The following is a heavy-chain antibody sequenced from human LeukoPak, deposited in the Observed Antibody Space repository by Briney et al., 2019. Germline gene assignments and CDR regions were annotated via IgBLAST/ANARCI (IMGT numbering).Heavy chain of an antibody. J-gene: IGHJ6*03. D-gene: IGHD2-2*01. Sequence: GSLRLSCAASGFTFSSYGMHWVRQAPGKGLEWVAVIWYDGSNKYYADSVKGRFTISRDNSKNTLYLQMNSLRAEDTAVYYCAKSGRCSSTSCYSGRYYMDVWDKGTTVTVSS. CDR2: IWYDGSNK. CDR3: AKSGRCSSTSCYSGRYYMDV. V-gene: IGHV3-33*06. CDR1: GFTFSSYG.